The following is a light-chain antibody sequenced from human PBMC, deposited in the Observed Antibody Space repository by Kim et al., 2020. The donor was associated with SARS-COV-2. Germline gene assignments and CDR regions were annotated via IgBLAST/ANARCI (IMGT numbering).Light chain of an antibody. CDR1: SGSVSTSYY. J-gene: IGLJ2*01. Sequence: QAVVTQEPSFSVSPGGTLTLTCGLSSGSVSTSYYPSWYQQTPGQAPRTLIYSTNTRSSGVPDRFSGSILGNKAALTITGAQADDESDYYCVLYMGSGISVFGGGTQLTVL. CDR2: STN. CDR3: VLYMGSGISV. V-gene: IGLV8-61*01.